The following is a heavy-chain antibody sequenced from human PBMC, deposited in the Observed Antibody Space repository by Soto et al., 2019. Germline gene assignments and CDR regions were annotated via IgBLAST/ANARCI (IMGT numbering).Heavy chain of an antibody. D-gene: IGHD1-7*01. J-gene: IGHJ4*02. Sequence: QVQLVESGGGVVQPGRSLRLSCAASGFTFSSYAMHWVRQAPGKGLEGVAVISCDGSNKYYADSVKGRFTISTDNSKNTLYLHMNSLRGEDTSVYYCAIKALKYSCNFRFDYWGQGTLVTVSS. CDR1: GFTFSSYA. CDR2: ISCDGSNK. V-gene: IGHV3-30-3*01. CDR3: AIKALKYSCNFRFDY.